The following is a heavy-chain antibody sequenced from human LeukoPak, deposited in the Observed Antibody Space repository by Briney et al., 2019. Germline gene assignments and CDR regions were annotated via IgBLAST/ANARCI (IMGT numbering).Heavy chain of an antibody. V-gene: IGHV3-30*18. D-gene: IGHD3-10*01. CDR3: AKGRITIVRGVFDY. Sequence: GRSLGLSCAASGFTLSSYGMHWVRQAPGKGLEWVAVISYDGSNKYYADSVKGRFTISRDNSKNTLYLQMNSLRAEDTAVYYCAKGRITIVRGVFDYWGQGTLVTVSS. J-gene: IGHJ4*02. CDR1: GFTLSSYG. CDR2: ISYDGSNK.